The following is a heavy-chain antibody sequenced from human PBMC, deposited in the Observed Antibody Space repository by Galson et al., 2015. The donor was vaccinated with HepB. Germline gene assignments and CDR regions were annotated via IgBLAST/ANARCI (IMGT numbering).Heavy chain of an antibody. CDR3: ARQVAEVIPSAIHWTCDP. CDR1: GFRVTTYW. CDR2: IGHAGNAK. J-gene: IGHJ5*02. Sequence: SLRLSCAASGFRVTTYWMTWVRQTAGEGLECVAAIGHAGNAKHYADSVKGRFTISRDNAKNAVYLQMNSLRVEDTAVYYCARQVAEVIPSAIHWTCDPCGPVCLVTVSS. V-gene: IGHV3-7*01. D-gene: IGHD2-2*02.